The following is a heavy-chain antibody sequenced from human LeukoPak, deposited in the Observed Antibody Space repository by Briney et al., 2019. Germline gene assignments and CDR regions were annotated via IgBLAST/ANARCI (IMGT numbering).Heavy chain of an antibody. V-gene: IGHV4-34*01. D-gene: IGHD5-18*01. CDR3: ARAFGYSYGYAY. J-gene: IGHJ4*02. CDR1: GGSFSGYY. CDR2: INHSGST. Sequence: PSETLSLTCAVYGGSFSGYYWSWIRQPPGKGLEWIGEINHSGSTNYNPSLKSRVTISVDKPKNQFSLKLSSMTAADTAVYYCARAFGYSYGYAYWGQGTLVTVSS.